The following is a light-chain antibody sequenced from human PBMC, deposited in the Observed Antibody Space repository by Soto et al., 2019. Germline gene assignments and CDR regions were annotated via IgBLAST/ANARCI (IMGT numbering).Light chain of an antibody. V-gene: IGLV2-23*02. Sequence: QSALTQPASVSGSPGQSITVSCTGTSSDLWSYNLVSWYQHHPGKAPKLMIYAVSKRHSGVTSRFSGSKSGNTASLTISGLQAEDEGDYFCCSYAGSSTLLFGGGTKVTVL. CDR2: AVS. CDR1: SSDLWSYNL. CDR3: CSYAGSSTLL. J-gene: IGLJ3*02.